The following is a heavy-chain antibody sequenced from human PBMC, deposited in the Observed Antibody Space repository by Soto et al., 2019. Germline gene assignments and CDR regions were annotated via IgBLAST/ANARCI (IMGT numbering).Heavy chain of an antibody. Sequence: SETLSRTCTVSCYSISSGSYWAWIRHPPWKGPEWIASIYHGGTTFYNPSLKSRITISVDTSNNQFSLKLTSVTAADTAVYYCARVHVMVVAVSTFDYWGHGTMVTVSS. V-gene: IGHV4-38-2*02. CDR2: IYHGGTT. CDR3: ARVHVMVVAVSTFDY. J-gene: IGHJ4*01. CDR1: CYSISSGSY. D-gene: IGHD3-10*01.